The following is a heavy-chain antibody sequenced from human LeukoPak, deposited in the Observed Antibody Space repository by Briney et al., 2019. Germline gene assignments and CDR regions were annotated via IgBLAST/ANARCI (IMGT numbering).Heavy chain of an antibody. CDR2: ISSSGSTI. J-gene: IGHJ4*02. CDR3: AREEYYYDSSGHGLDY. CDR1: GFTFCSYE. D-gene: IGHD3-22*01. Sequence: GGSLRLSCAASGFTFCSYEMNWVRQAPGRGLEWVSYISSSGSTIYYADSVKGRFTISRDNAKNSLYLQMNSLRAEDTAVYYCAREEYYYDSSGHGLDYWGQGTLVTVSS. V-gene: IGHV3-48*03.